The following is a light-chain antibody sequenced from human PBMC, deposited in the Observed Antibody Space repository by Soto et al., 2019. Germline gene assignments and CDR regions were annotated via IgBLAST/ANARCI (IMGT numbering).Light chain of an antibody. CDR3: QQYSSSRWT. J-gene: IGKJ1*01. CDR2: AAS. Sequence: EIVLTQAPGTLSLSPGERTTLSCRASQSVSSSYLAWYQQKPGQAPRLLIYAASSRATGIPDRFSGSGSGTDFTLTISRLEPADFAVYYCQQYSSSRWTFGQGTKVDIK. CDR1: QSVSSSY. V-gene: IGKV3-20*01.